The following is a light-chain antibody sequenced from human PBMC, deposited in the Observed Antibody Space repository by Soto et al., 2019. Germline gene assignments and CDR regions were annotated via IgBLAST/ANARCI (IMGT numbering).Light chain of an antibody. Sequence: EIVVTQSPATLSVSPGERATLSCRASQSVSSNLAWYQQKPGQAPRLLIYGASTRATDIPARFSGSASGTEFTLTISSLQSEDFAVYYCQQYNNWPPPITFGQGTRLEIK. CDR1: QSVSSN. CDR2: GAS. CDR3: QQYNNWPPPIT. J-gene: IGKJ5*01. V-gene: IGKV3-15*01.